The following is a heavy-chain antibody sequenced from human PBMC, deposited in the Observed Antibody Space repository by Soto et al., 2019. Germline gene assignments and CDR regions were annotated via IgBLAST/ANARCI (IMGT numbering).Heavy chain of an antibody. D-gene: IGHD2-8*01. Sequence: GGSLRLSCAASGFMFSDYAMDWVRQAPGKGLEWVSYFSRTDNTVQYADSVKGRFIISRDNVANSLYLQMHSLTAEDTAIYYCAADATAWQQMVPSDYWGQGTLVTVSS. CDR1: GFMFSDYA. CDR2: FSRTDNTV. V-gene: IGHV3-48*03. CDR3: AADATAWQQMVPSDY. J-gene: IGHJ4*02.